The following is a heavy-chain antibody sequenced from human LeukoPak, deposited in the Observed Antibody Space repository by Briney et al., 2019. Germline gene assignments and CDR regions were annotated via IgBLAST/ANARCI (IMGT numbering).Heavy chain of an antibody. CDR1: GGSISSYY. J-gene: IGHJ5*02. Sequence: SETLSLTCTVSGGSISSYYWSWIRQPAGKGLEWIGRIYTSGSTNYNPSLKSRVTMSVDTSKNQFSLKLSSVTAADTAVYYCARDPGLMIGELFSWFDPWGQGTLVTVFS. CDR2: IYTSGST. V-gene: IGHV4-4*07. CDR3: ARDPGLMIGELFSWFDP. D-gene: IGHD3-10*02.